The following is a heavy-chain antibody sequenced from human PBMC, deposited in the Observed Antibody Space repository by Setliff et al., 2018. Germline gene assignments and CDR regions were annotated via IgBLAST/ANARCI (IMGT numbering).Heavy chain of an antibody. V-gene: IGHV1-2*02. CDR2: INPNTGGT. Sequence: ASVKVSCKASGYAVTGYHIHWVRQAPGQGPEWMGWINPNTGGTNYAQKFQFGVTMTADKAITTAYMELTRLTSDDTAMYYCARDLLGSQGRTFDLWGQGTLVTVPQ. J-gene: IGHJ4*02. CDR1: GYAVTGYH. CDR3: ARDLLGSQGRTFDL. D-gene: IGHD1-26*01.